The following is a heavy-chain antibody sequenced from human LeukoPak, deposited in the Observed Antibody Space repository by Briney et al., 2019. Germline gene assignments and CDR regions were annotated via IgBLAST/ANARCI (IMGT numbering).Heavy chain of an antibody. D-gene: IGHD5-18*01. Sequence: SETLSLTCAVYGGSFSGYYWSWIRQPPGKGLEWIGEINHTGSTNYNPSLKSRVTISVDTSKNQFSLRLSSVTAADTAVYYCARVARGYRYGVGYWGQGTLVTVSS. J-gene: IGHJ4*02. CDR3: ARVARGYRYGVGY. CDR2: INHTGST. V-gene: IGHV4-34*01. CDR1: GGSFSGYY.